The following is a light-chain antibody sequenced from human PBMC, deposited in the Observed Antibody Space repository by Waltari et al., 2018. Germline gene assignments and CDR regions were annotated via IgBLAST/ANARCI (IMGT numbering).Light chain of an antibody. CDR1: QGIRNY. J-gene: IGKJ4*01. CDR2: AAS. Sequence: DTQMTQSPSSLSASVGDRVTITCRASQGIRNYLAWFQQKPGRAPKPLIYAASTLQSGVPSKFSGSGSGTDVTLTINSLQPEDFASYYCQQYWSVPLTFGGGTKVEMK. CDR3: QQYWSVPLT. V-gene: IGKV1-16*02.